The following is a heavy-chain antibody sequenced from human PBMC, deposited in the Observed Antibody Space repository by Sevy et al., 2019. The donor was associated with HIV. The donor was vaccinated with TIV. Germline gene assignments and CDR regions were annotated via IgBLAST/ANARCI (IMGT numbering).Heavy chain of an antibody. Sequence: GGSLRLSCAASGFTFSDYYMSWIRQAPGKGLEWVSYISSSGSTIYYADSVKGRFTISRDNAKKSLYLQMNSLRAEDTAVYYCARGYCSSTSCYLVAFDIWGQGTMVTVSS. J-gene: IGHJ3*02. CDR2: ISSSGSTI. V-gene: IGHV3-11*04. D-gene: IGHD2-2*01. CDR3: ARGYCSSTSCYLVAFDI. CDR1: GFTFSDYY.